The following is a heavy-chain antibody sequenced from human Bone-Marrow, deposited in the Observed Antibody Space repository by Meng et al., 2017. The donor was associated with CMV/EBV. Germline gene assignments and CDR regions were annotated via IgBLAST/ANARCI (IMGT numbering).Heavy chain of an antibody. CDR2: ISYDGSNK. CDR3: ARKPELVGFDY. CDR1: GFTFSSYA. Sequence: LVLSCAASGFTFSSYAMHWVRQAPGKGLEWVAVISYDGSNKYYADSVKGRFTISRDNSKNTLYLQMNSLRAEDTAVYYCARKPELVGFDYWGQGTLVTVS. J-gene: IGHJ4*02. V-gene: IGHV3-30*04. D-gene: IGHD6-6*01.